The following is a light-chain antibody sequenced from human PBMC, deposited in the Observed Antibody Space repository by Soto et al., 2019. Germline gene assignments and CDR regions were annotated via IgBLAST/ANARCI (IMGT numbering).Light chain of an antibody. Sequence: DIQMTQSPSSLSASIGDRVTITWRASQRIRTSLNWYQHKPGKAPKLLIYAASSLESGVPSRFSGSGSGTDFSLSISSLQPEDFATYYCQQSYTTPLTVGQGTKVDSK. J-gene: IGKJ1*01. CDR1: QRIRTS. CDR3: QQSYTTPLT. CDR2: AAS. V-gene: IGKV1-39*01.